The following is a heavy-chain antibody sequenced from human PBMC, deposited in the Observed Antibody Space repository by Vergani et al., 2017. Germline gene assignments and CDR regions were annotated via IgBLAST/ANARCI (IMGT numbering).Heavy chain of an antibody. Sequence: QVQLVQSGAEVKKPGASVKVSCKASGYTFTSYGISWVRQAPGQGLEWMGWISAYNGNTNYAQKLQGRVTMTTDTSTSTAYMELRSLRSDDTAVYYCATVHSTSSGEAIYYYYYLDVWGRGTTVTVSS. CDR2: ISAYNGNT. CDR3: ATVHSTSSGEAIYYYYYLDV. D-gene: IGHD6-6*01. V-gene: IGHV1-18*01. J-gene: IGHJ6*03. CDR1: GYTFTSYG.